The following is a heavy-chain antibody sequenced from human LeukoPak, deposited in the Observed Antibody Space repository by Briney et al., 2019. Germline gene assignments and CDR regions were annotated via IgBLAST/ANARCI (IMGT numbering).Heavy chain of an antibody. D-gene: IGHD3-10*01. CDR1: GFAFSSSG. V-gene: IGHV3-33*01. CDR2: IWYDGSSK. CDR3: ARDYGSGSYYKGYFDY. Sequence: GGSLRLSCAASGFAFSSSGMHWVRQAAGEGLEWVVLIWYDGSSKYYAASVKGRFAISRDNSKNTLYLQLYSLRAEDTALYYCARDYGSGSYYKGYFDYWGQGTLVTVSS. J-gene: IGHJ4*02.